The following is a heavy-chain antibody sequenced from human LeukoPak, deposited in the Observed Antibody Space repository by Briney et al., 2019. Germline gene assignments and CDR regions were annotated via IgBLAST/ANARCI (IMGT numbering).Heavy chain of an antibody. CDR1: GFTFSTYW. J-gene: IGHJ4*02. D-gene: IGHD3-22*01. CDR3: AGLQERDSRDY. V-gene: IGHV3-7*02. Sequence: PGGSLRLSCAASGFTFSTYWMSWVRQAPGKGLEWVANIKQDGSKKYFVDSVKGRFTFSRDNAKKSLYLQMDSLRAEDTAVYYCAGLQERDSRDYWGQGTLVIVSS. CDR2: IKQDGSKK.